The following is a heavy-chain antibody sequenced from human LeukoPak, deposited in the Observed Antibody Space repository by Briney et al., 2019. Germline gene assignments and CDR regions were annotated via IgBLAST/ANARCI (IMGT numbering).Heavy chain of an antibody. V-gene: IGHV1-69*13. D-gene: IGHD3-10*01. J-gene: IGHJ3*01. CDR2: IIPVFPIS. CDR3: ARGFYGSGREGRDDVFDV. Sequence: GASVKVSCKASGYTFTGYYMHWVRQAPGQGLEWMGGIIPVFPISNYAEKFRGRLTITADESTSIVYMELNSLTSEDTAMYYCARGFYGSGREGRDDVFDVWGQGTLVTVSS. CDR1: GYTFTGYY.